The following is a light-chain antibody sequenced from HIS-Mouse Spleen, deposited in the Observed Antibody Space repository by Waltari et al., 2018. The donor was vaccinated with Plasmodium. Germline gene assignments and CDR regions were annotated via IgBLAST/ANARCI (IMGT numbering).Light chain of an antibody. V-gene: IGKV3-20*01. CDR3: QQYGSSTWT. CDR2: GAS. Sequence: EIVLTQSPGTLSLSQGERATLSVRASQSVSSSYLAWYQQKPGQAPRLLIYGASSRATGIPDRFSGSGSGTDFTLTISRLEPEDFAVYYCQQYGSSTWTFGQGTKVEIK. J-gene: IGKJ1*01. CDR1: QSVSSSY.